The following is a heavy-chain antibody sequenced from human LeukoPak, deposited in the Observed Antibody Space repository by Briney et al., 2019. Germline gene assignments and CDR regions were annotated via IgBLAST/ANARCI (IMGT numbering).Heavy chain of an antibody. Sequence: GGSLRLSCAASGFTFSSYGMSWVRQAPGKGLELVAAISGSGDNTHSADSVKGRFTISRDNSKDTLYLEMNSLRAEDTAVYYCATSRGSWPDYFDYWGQGTLVTVSS. CDR2: ISGSGDNT. J-gene: IGHJ4*02. CDR3: ATSRGSWPDYFDY. V-gene: IGHV3-23*01. D-gene: IGHD6-13*01. CDR1: GFTFSSYG.